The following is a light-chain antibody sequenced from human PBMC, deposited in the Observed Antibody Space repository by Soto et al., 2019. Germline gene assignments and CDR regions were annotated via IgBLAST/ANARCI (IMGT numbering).Light chain of an antibody. Sequence: DVQMTQSPSTLSASVGDRVTITCRASQSVNTWLAWFQQKPGKAPKVLIYRASNLETGVPSRFSGSGSGTEYILTISSLQPDDFATNYYQQYRGDPWTFGQRTKVAIK. J-gene: IGKJ1*01. CDR3: QQYRGDPWT. CDR2: RAS. V-gene: IGKV1-5*03. CDR1: QSVNTW.